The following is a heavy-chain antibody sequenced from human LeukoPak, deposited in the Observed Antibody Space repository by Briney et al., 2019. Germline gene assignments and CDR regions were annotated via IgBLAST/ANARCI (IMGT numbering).Heavy chain of an antibody. CDR2: ISSSGNIV. J-gene: IGHJ4*02. Sequence: GGSLRLSCAASGFTFSDYHMSWIRQAPGKGLEWVSYISSSGNIVYYTDSVEGRFTISRDNAKNSLFLQMNSLRAEDTAVYYCARDWFHAIDYWGQGTLVTVSS. CDR3: ARDWFHAIDY. D-gene: IGHD2/OR15-2a*01. V-gene: IGHV3-11*04. CDR1: GFTFSDYH.